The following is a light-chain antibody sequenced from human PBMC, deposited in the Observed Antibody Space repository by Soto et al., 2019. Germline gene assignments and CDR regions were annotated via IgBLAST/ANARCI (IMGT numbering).Light chain of an antibody. J-gene: IGKJ1*01. V-gene: IGKV4-1*01. CDR3: QQYYRTPPT. Sequence: DIVMTQSPDSLAVSLGERATINCKSSQSVLYSPNNKNSLDWYQQKPGQPPKLFIYWASIRESGVPDRFSGSGSVTDFTLTISSRQAEDVAVYYCQQYYRTPPTFGQGTKVEIK. CDR1: QSVLYSPNNKNS. CDR2: WAS.